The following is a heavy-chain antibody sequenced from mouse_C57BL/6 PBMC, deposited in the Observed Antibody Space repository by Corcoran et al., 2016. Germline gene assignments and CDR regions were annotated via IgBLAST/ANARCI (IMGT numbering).Heavy chain of an antibody. V-gene: IGHV3-6*01. J-gene: IGHJ2*01. CDR1: GYSITSGYS. CDR3: ARSYDYDGYYFDY. D-gene: IGHD2-4*01. CDR2: ISYDGSN. Sequence: DVQLQESGPGLVKPSQSLSLTCSVTGYSITSGYSWNWIRQFPGNKLEWMGYISYDGSNNYNPSLKNRISITRDTSKNQFFLKLNSVTTEDTATYYCARSYDYDGYYFDYWGQGTTLTVSS.